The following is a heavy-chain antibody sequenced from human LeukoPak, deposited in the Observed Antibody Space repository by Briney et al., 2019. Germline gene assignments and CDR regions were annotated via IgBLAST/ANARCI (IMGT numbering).Heavy chain of an antibody. CDR2: ISYDGSNK. Sequence: GVSLRLSCAASGFTFSYYTMHWVRQAPGKGLEWVAVISYDGSNKYYADSVKGRFTISRDNSKNTLYLQMNSLRAEDTAVYYCARVLNYYDSSGYYFSYWGQGTLVTVSS. V-gene: IGHV3-30-3*01. CDR1: GFTFSYYT. CDR3: ARVLNYYDSSGYYFSY. J-gene: IGHJ4*02. D-gene: IGHD3-22*01.